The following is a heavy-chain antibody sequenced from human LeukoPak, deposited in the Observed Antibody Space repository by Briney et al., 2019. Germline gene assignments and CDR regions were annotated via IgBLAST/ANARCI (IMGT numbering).Heavy chain of an antibody. CDR2: IYTSGST. J-gene: IGHJ4*02. CDR3: ARVHLYDILTGSDDY. CDR1: GGSISSGSYY. Sequence: PSQTLSLTCTVSGGSISSGSYYWSWIRQPAGKGLEWIGRIYTSGSTNYNPSLKSRVTISVDTSKNQFSLKLSSVTAADTAVYYCARVHLYDILTGSDDYWGQGTLVTVSS. V-gene: IGHV4-61*02. D-gene: IGHD3-9*01.